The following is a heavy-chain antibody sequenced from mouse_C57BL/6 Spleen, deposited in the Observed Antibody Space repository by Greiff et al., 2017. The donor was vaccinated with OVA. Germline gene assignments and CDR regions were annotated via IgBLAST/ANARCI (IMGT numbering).Heavy chain of an antibody. V-gene: IGHV1-61*01. CDR3: ARRNLGYYYAMDY. CDR1: GYTFTSYW. J-gene: IGHJ4*01. D-gene: IGHD2-1*01. CDR2: IYPSDSET. Sequence: VQLQQPGAELVRPGSSVKLSCKASGYTFTSYWMDWVKQRPGQGLEWIGNIYPSDSETHYNQKFKDKATLTVDKSSSTAYMQLSSLTSEDSAVYYCARRNLGYYYAMDYWGQGTSVTVSS.